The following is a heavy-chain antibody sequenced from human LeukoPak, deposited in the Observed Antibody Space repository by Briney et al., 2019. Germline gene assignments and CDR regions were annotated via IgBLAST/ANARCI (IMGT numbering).Heavy chain of an antibody. CDR2: IYSGGST. CDR3: ARAVVKGYFDY. V-gene: IGHV3-53*01. D-gene: IGHD4-23*01. Sequence: GGSLRLSCAASGFTVSSNYMSWVRQAPGKGLEWVSVIYSGGSTYYADSVKGRFTISRDNSKNTLYLQMNSLRAEDTAVYYCARAVVKGYFDYWGRGTLVTVSS. J-gene: IGHJ4*02. CDR1: GFTVSSNY.